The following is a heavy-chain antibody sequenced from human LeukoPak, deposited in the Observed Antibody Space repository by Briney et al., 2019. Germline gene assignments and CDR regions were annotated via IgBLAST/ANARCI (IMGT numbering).Heavy chain of an antibody. CDR2: IIPILGIA. CDR1: GGTFSSYA. Sequence: SVKVSCKASGGTFSSYAISWVRQAPGQGLEWMGRIIPILGIANYAQKFQGRVTITADKSTSTAYMELSSLRSEDTAVYYCARRIGYSYGSFDYWGQGTLVTVSS. J-gene: IGHJ4*02. D-gene: IGHD5-18*01. V-gene: IGHV1-69*04. CDR3: ARRIGYSYGSFDY.